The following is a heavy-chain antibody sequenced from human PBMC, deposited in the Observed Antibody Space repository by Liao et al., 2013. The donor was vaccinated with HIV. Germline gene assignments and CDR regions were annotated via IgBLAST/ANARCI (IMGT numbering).Heavy chain of an antibody. CDR1: GGSISSGSYY. CDR3: ARDISNPKYFQYMDV. J-gene: IGHJ6*03. V-gene: IGHV4-61*02. Sequence: QVQLQESGPGLVKPSQTLSLTCTVSGGSISSGSYYWSWIRQPAGKGLEWIGRIYTSGSTNYNPSLKSRVTISVDTSKNQFSLKLSSVTAADTAVYYCARDISNPKYFQYMDVWGKGTTVTVSS. CDR2: IYTSGST. D-gene: IGHD2/OR15-2a*01.